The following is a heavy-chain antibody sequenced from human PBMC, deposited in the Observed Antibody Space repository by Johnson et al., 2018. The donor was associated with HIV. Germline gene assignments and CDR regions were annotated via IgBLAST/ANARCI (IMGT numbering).Heavy chain of an antibody. D-gene: IGHD1-26*01. CDR1: GFTFSDYY. Sequence: QVQLVESGGGLVKPGGSLRLSCAASGFTFSDYYMSWIRQAPGKGLEWVSYISSSGSTIYYADSVKGRFTISRDNSKNTMSLQMNSPIVEDTAVYYCARVRGGRENAFDIWGQGTMVTVSS. CDR3: ARVRGGRENAFDI. V-gene: IGHV3-11*04. J-gene: IGHJ3*02. CDR2: ISSSGSTI.